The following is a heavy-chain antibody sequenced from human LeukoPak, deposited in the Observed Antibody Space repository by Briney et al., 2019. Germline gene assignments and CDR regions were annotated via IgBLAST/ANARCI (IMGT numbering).Heavy chain of an antibody. Sequence: ASVKVSCKASGYSFTGNYMHWVRQAPGQGLEWMGWINPNSGDTNFAQKFQGRVTMTRDTSISTVYMELSRLRSDDTAVFYCARLAAAGTYWFDPWGQGTLVTVSS. D-gene: IGHD6-13*01. CDR3: ARLAAAGTYWFDP. V-gene: IGHV1-2*02. CDR1: GYSFTGNY. J-gene: IGHJ5*02. CDR2: INPNSGDT.